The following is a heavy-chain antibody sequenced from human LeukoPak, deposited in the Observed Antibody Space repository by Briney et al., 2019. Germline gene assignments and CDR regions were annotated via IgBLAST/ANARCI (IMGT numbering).Heavy chain of an antibody. CDR1: GFTFSDYA. CDR2: IDNSGAHT. J-gene: IGHJ4*02. Sequence: GGSLRLSCAASGFTFSDYAMSWVRQAPGEGLDWVSAIDNSGAHTWYADSVKDRFTISRDNSRSTLCLQMNSLRAEDTAMYYCAKGSRGGRPYYFDSWGRGTLVTVSS. CDR3: AKGSRGGRPYYFDS. D-gene: IGHD3-10*01. V-gene: IGHV3-23*05.